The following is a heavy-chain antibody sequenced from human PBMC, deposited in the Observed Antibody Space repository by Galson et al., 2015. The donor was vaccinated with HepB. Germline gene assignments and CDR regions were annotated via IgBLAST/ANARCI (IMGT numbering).Heavy chain of an antibody. J-gene: IGHJ3*02. CDR2: INAGNGNT. D-gene: IGHD2-2*01. CDR3: AREGSSSYAFDI. Sequence: SVKVSCKASGYTFIHYAIHWLRQAPGQRLEWMGWINAGNGNTKYSQKFQDRVSITRDTSASTAYIELSSLRSEHTAVYYCAREGSSSYAFDIWGQGTMVTVSS. V-gene: IGHV1-3*01. CDR1: GYTFIHYA.